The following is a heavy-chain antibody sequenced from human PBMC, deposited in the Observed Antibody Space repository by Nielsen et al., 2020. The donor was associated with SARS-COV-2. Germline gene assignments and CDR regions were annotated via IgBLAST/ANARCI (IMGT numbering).Heavy chain of an antibody. J-gene: IGHJ5*02. V-gene: IGHV3-23*01. CDR1: GFTFDDYA. Sequence: GESLKISCAASGFTFDDYAMSWVRQAPGKGLEWVSAISGSGGSTYYADSVKGRFTISRDNSKNTLYLQMNSLRAEDTAVYYCAKDTQYYYDSSGNNWFDPWGQGTLVTVSS. CDR3: AKDTQYYYDSSGNNWFDP. CDR2: ISGSGGST. D-gene: IGHD3-22*01.